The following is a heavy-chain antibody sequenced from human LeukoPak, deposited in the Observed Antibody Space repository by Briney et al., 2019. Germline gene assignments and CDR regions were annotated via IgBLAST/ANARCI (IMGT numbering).Heavy chain of an antibody. D-gene: IGHD3-16*01. CDR2: IYAGGTT. CDR3: AREVRGDYFDF. J-gene: IGHJ4*02. Sequence: GGTLRLSCAVSGFTVSSNYMNWVRQAPGKVLEWVSVIYAGGTTFYADSVKGRFTISRDNSKNTLYLQMNSLRADDTAVYYCAREVRGDYFDFWGQGTLVTVSS. V-gene: IGHV3-53*01. CDR1: GFTVSSNY.